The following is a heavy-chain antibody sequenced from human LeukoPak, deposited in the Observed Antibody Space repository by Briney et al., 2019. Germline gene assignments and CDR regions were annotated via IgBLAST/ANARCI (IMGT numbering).Heavy chain of an antibody. D-gene: IGHD3-10*01. CDR3: ASSYYYGSGSSLWNPNYYYGMDV. J-gene: IGHJ6*02. CDR1: GGSISSGGYY. V-gene: IGHV4-31*03. CDR2: IYYSGST. Sequence: PSETLSLTCTVSGGSISSGGYYWSWIRQHPGKGLEWIGYIYYSGSTYYNPSLKSRVTISVDTSKNQFSLKLSSVTAADTAVYYCASSYYYGSGSSLWNPNYYYGMDVWGQGTTVTVSS.